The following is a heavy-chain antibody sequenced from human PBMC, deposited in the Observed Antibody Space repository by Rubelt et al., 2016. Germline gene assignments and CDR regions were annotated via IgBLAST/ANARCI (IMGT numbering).Heavy chain of an antibody. CDR3: ARSGPDVVVPAAIRVEGDAFDI. V-gene: IGHV3-74*01. CDR1: GFTFSSYW. CDR2: INGDGSST. J-gene: IGHJ3*02. D-gene: IGHD2-2*02. Sequence: EVQLVESGGGLVQPGGSLRLSCAASGFTFSSYWMHWVRQAPGKGLVWVSRINGDGSSTSYADSVKGRFTSSRDNAKNTLYLQMNSLRAEDTAVYYCARSGPDVVVPAAIRVEGDAFDIWGQGTMVTVSS.